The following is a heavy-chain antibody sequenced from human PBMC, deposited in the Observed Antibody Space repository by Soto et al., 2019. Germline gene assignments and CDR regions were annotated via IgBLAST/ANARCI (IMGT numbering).Heavy chain of an antibody. J-gene: IGHJ5*02. CDR2: INAGNGNT. Sequence: QVQLVQSGAEVKKPGASVKVSCKASGYTFTSYAMHWVRQAPGQRLEWMGGINAGNGNTKYSQKFQGRVTITRDTSASTAYMELSSLRSEDTAVYYCARDRERITIFGVVPVEVWFDPWGQGTLVTVSS. D-gene: IGHD3-3*01. V-gene: IGHV1-3*01. CDR3: ARDRERITIFGVVPVEVWFDP. CDR1: GYTFTSYA.